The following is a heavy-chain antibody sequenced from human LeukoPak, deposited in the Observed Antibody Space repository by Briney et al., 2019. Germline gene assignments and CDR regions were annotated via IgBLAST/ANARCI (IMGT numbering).Heavy chain of an antibody. Sequence: GGSLRLSCAASGFTFRYYGMHWVRQAPGKGLEWVSFISFDGRNKLYADSVKGRFTISRDTSKNTMSLQMNDLRTDDTAVYYCAKNLSVMSQQQVDNFDYWGQGTLVTVSS. CDR1: GFTFRYYG. V-gene: IGHV3-30*18. J-gene: IGHJ4*02. CDR3: AKNLSVMSQQQVDNFDY. D-gene: IGHD6-13*01. CDR2: ISFDGRNK.